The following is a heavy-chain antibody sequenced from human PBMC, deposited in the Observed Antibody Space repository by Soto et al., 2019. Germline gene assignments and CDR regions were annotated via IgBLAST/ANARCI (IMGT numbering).Heavy chain of an antibody. J-gene: IGHJ4*02. V-gene: IGHV3-23*01. CDR1: GFTFRTYA. D-gene: IGHD2-15*01. CDR3: AKGVGSGY. CDR2: ISGSGGAT. Sequence: EVQLLESGGDLVQPGGSLRLSCAASGFTFRTYAMSWVRQAPGKGLEWVSSISGSGGATYYADSVKGRFTISRDNSKNTLYLQMNSLRAEDTAVYYCAKGVGSGYWGQGTLVTVSS.